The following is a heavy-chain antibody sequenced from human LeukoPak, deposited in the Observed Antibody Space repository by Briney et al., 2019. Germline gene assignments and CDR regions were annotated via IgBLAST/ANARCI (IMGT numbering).Heavy chain of an antibody. J-gene: IGHJ6*02. Sequence: PGGSLRLSCIASGFTFSNSAISWVRQAPGKGLEWVSVISGSGGSTYYADSVKGRFTISRDNSKNTLYLQMNSLRPEDTAVYYCAKAPVTYYYYGMDVWGQGTTVTVSS. CDR3: AKAPVTYYYYGMDV. CDR1: GFTFSNSA. V-gene: IGHV3-23*01. CDR2: ISGSGGST. D-gene: IGHD4-17*01.